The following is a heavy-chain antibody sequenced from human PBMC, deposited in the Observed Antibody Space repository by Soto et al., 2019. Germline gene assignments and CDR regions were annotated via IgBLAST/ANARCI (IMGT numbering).Heavy chain of an antibody. CDR1: GFTFSSYG. J-gene: IGHJ4*02. CDR2: IWYDGSNK. CDR3: ASSYSGSDTEIDY. D-gene: IGHD1-26*01. V-gene: IGHV3-33*01. Sequence: VQLVESGGGVVQPGRSLRLSCAASGFTFSSYGMHWVRQAPGKGLEWVAVIWYDGSNKYYADSVKGRFTISRDNXKNTLYLQMNSLRAEDTAVYYCASSYSGSDTEIDYWGQGTLVTVSS.